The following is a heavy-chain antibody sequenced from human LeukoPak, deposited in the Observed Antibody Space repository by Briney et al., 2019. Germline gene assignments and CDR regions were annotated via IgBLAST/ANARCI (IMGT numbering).Heavy chain of an antibody. CDR2: ISAYNGNT. J-gene: IGHJ4*02. Sequence: ASVKVSCKASGYTFTSYGTSWVRQAPGQGLEWMGWISAYNGNTNYAQRLQGRVTMTTDTSTSTAYMELRSLRSDDTAVYYCARGVGAKFYPKYYFDYWGQGTLVTVSS. V-gene: IGHV1-18*01. CDR3: ARGVGAKFYPKYYFDY. CDR1: GYTFTSYG. D-gene: IGHD1-26*01.